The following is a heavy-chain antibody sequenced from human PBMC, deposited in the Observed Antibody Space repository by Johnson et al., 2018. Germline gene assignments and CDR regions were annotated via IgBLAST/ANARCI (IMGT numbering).Heavy chain of an antibody. CDR2: IYYSGST. V-gene: IGHV4-59*01. CDR1: GGSISSYY. J-gene: IGHJ1*01. Sequence: QVQLQESGPGLVKPSETLSLTCTVSGGSISSYYWSWIRQPPGKGLEWIGYIYYSGSTNYNPSLKSRVTISVDTSKNQFSLKLSAVTAEDTALYYCAKAPSAGYREYFQHWGQGTLVTVSS. CDR3: AKAPSAGYREYFQH. D-gene: IGHD3-16*02.